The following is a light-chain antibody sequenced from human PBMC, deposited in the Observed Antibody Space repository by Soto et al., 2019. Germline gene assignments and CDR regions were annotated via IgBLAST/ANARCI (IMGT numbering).Light chain of an antibody. CDR3: CSYARSHYV. Sequence: QSALTQPASVFGSPGQSITISCTGTSIDVVSYNLVSWYQQHPGTAPKLMISEVTKRPSGVSNRFSGSKSGNTASLTISGLQAEDEADYYCCSYARSHYVFGTGTKVTVL. CDR1: SIDVVSYNL. V-gene: IGLV2-23*02. CDR2: EVT. J-gene: IGLJ1*01.